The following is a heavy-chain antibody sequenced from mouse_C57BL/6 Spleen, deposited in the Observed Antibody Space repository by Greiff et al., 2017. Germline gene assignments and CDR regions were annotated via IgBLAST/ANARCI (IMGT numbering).Heavy chain of an antibody. CDR3: AKEPYGNHWYFDV. CDR2: IDPSDSYT. CDR1: GYTFTSYW. Sequence: QVQLQHPGAELVRPGTSVKLSCKASGYTFTSYWMHWVKQRPGQGLEWIGVIDPSDSYTNYNQKFKGKATLTVDTSSSTAYMQLSSLTSEDSAVYYCAKEPYGNHWYFDVWGTGTTVTVSS. V-gene: IGHV1-59*01. J-gene: IGHJ1*03. D-gene: IGHD2-10*02.